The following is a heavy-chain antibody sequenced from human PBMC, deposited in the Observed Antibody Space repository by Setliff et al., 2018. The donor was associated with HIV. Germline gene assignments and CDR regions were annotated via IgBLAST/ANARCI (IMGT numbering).Heavy chain of an antibody. CDR3: ARQTWEYYDTLTGYYRSPKNFDS. V-gene: IGHV4-39*01. CDR1: GGSINRSNYY. CDR2: ISYTGST. D-gene: IGHD3-9*01. Sequence: PSETLSLTCTVPGGSINRSNYYWGWIRQPPGKGLGWIGTISYTGSTYYDPSLKSRVTISLDTSKNQFFLKLSSVTAPDTAIYYCARQTWEYYDTLTGYYRSPKNFDSWGQGTLVTVSS. J-gene: IGHJ4*02.